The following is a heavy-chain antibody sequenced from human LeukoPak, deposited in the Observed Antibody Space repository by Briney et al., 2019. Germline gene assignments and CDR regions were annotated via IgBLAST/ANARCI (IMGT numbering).Heavy chain of an antibody. D-gene: IGHD3-3*01. CDR3: ARDRRTIFGVVITDAFDI. CDR1: GGSISSYY. V-gene: IGHV4-59*01. Sequence: SSETLSLTCTVSGGSISSYYWSWIRQPPGKGLEWIGYIYYSGSTNYNPSLKSRVTISVDKSKNQFSLKLSSVTAADTAVYYCARDRRTIFGVVITDAFDIWGQGTMVTVSS. J-gene: IGHJ3*02. CDR2: IYYSGST.